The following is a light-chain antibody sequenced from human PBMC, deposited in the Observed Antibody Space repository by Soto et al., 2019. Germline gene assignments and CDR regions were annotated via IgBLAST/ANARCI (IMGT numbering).Light chain of an antibody. CDR2: DVS. V-gene: IGLV2-11*01. J-gene: IGLJ2*01. CDR1: SSAVGGYNY. CDR3: GSYAGTYTPL. Sequence: QSALTQPRSVSGSPGQSVTISCTGTSSAVGGYNYVSWYQHNPGKAPKLMIFDVSARPSGVPDRFSGSKSANTASLTISGLQAEDEADYYCGSYAGTYTPLFGGGTKLTVL.